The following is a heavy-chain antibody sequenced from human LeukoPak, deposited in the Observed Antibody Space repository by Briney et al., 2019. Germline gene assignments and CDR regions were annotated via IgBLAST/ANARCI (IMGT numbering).Heavy chain of an antibody. V-gene: IGHV4-39*01. J-gene: IGHJ4*02. Sequence: SETLSLTCTVSGGSISSSSYYWGWIRQPPGKGLEWIGSIYSSGSTYYNPSLKSRVTISVDTSKNQFSLKLSSVTAADTAVYYCARQDYSYGCYYWGQGTLVTVSS. CDR2: IYSSGST. D-gene: IGHD5-18*01. CDR3: ARQDYSYGCYY. CDR1: GGSISSSSYY.